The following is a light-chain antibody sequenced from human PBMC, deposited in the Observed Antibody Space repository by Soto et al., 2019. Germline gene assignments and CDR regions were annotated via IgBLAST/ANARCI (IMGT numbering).Light chain of an antibody. Sequence: EIVLTQSPATLSLSPGEGATLSCRASQSVSSNLAWYQQKPGQAPRLLIYGASTRATGIPARFSGSGSGTEFTLTISSLQSEDFAVYYCQQYNNWPLTFGQGTKVAIK. J-gene: IGKJ1*01. CDR2: GAS. V-gene: IGKV3-15*01. CDR1: QSVSSN. CDR3: QQYNNWPLT.